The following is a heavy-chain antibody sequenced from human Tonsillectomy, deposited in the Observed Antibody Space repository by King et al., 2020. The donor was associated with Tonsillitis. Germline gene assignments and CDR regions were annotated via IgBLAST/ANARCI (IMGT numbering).Heavy chain of an antibody. CDR2: IYYSGST. J-gene: IGHJ5*02. D-gene: IGHD3-16*01. Sequence: QLQESGPGLVKPSETLSLTCTVSGGSISSYYWSWIRQPPGKGLEWIGYIYYSGSTNYNPSLTSRVTISVDTSKNQVSLKLSSVTAADTAVYYCARAYISHWGLKWFDPWGQGTLVTVSS. V-gene: IGHV4-59*08. CDR3: ARAYISHWGLKWFDP. CDR1: GGSISSYY.